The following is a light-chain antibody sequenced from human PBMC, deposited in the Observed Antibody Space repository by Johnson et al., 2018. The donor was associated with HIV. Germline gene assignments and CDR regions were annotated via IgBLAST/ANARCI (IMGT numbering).Light chain of an antibody. CDR1: SSNIGNND. CDR3: GTWDSSLSAYV. CDR2: DNN. Sequence: QSVLTQPPSVSAAPGQKVTISCSGSSSNIGNNDVSWYQQLPGTAPKLLIYDNNKRPSGIPDRFSGSKSGTSATLDITGLQTGDEADYYCGTWDSSLSAYVIGTGTKVTVL. V-gene: IGLV1-51*01. J-gene: IGLJ1*01.